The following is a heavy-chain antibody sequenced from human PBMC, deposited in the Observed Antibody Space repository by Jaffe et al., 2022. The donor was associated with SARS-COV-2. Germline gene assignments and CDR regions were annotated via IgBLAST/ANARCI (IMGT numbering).Heavy chain of an antibody. J-gene: IGHJ5*02. Sequence: QLQLQESGSGLVKPSQTLSLTCAVSGGSISSGGYSWSWIRQPPGKGLEWIGYIYHSGSTYYNPSLKSRVTISVDRSKNQFSLKLSSVTAADTAVYYCARGVHYDFWSDTSGWFDPWGQGTLVTVSS. CDR1: GGSISSGGYS. D-gene: IGHD3-3*01. CDR3: ARGVHYDFWSDTSGWFDP. V-gene: IGHV4-30-2*01. CDR2: IYHSGST.